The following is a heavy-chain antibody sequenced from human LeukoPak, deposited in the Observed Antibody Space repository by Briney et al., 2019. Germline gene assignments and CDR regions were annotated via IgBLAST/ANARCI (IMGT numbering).Heavy chain of an antibody. D-gene: IGHD5-12*01. Sequence: GGSLRLSCAASGFTFSSYVMHWVRQAPGKGLEWVAFIRYDGSNKYYADSVKGRFTISRDNSKNTLYLQMNNLRAEDTAVYYCARDLVVATGPDYWGQGTLVTVSS. J-gene: IGHJ4*02. CDR3: ARDLVVATGPDY. V-gene: IGHV3-30*02. CDR1: GFTFSSYV. CDR2: IRYDGSNK.